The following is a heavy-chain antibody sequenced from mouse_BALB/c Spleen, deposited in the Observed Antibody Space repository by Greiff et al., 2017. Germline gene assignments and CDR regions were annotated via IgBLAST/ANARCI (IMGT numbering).Heavy chain of an antibody. CDR2: IDTSDSYT. CDR1: GYTFTDYW. V-gene: IGHV1-69*02. Sequence: QVQLQQSGPELVKPGASVKMSCKASGYTFTDYWMHWVKQRPGQGLEWIGAIDTSDSYTSYNQKFKGKATLTVDESSSTAYMQLSSLTSEDSAVYYCARGVDYWGQGTSVTVSS. CDR3: ARGVDY. J-gene: IGHJ4*01.